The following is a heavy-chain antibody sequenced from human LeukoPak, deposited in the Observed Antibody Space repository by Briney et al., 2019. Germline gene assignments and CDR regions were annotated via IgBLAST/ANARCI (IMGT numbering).Heavy chain of an antibody. CDR2: IYYSGST. J-gene: IGHJ4*02. V-gene: IGHV4-59*12. Sequence: SETLSLTCTVSGGSIRSYYWSWIRQPPGKGLEWIGYIYYSGSTNYNPSLKSRVTISVDTSKNQFSLKLSSVTAADTAVYYCARGVLRFLVRRRSYYFDYWGQGTLVTVSS. D-gene: IGHD3-3*01. CDR1: GGSIRSYY. CDR3: ARGVLRFLVRRRSYYFDY.